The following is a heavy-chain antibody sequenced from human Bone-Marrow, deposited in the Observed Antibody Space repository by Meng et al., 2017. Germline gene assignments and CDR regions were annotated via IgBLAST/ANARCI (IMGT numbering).Heavy chain of an antibody. CDR3: ARDTAMVYDY. Sequence: ASVKVSCKASGYTFTSYYMHWVRQAPGQGLEWMGIINPSGGSTSYTQKFQGRVTMTRDTSTSTVYMELSSLRSDDTAVYYCARDTAMVYDYWGQGTLVTVSS. CDR1: GYTFTSYY. V-gene: IGHV1-46*01. J-gene: IGHJ4*02. D-gene: IGHD5-18*01. CDR2: INPSGGST.